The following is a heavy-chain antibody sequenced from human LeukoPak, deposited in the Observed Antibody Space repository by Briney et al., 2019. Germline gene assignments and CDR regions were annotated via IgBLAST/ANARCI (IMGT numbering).Heavy chain of an antibody. CDR1: GYTFTSNY. CDR2: IYPRDGST. J-gene: IGHJ4*02. V-gene: IGHV1-46*01. CDR3: ARDQEGFDY. Sequence: ASVKVSCKASGYTFTSNYIHWVRQAPGQGLEWMGMIYPRDGSTSYAQKFQGRVAVTRDTSTSTVHMELSGLRSEDTAVYYCARDQEGFDYWGQGTLVTVPS.